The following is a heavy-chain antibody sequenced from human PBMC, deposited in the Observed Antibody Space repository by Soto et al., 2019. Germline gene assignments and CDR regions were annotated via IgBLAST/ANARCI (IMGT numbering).Heavy chain of an antibody. V-gene: IGHV3-74*01. CDR3: LVVITPWSFDH. CDR2: ISSDGTDT. Sequence: EVQLVESGGGLAQPGGSLRLSCAASGLALSNFWMHWVRQAPGKGLVWVSRISSDGTDTNYADSVKGRFTISRDNAKNTLYLQMTSLKAEYTAVYYCLVVITPWSFDHWGQGALVTVSS. CDR1: GLALSNFW. J-gene: IGHJ4*02. D-gene: IGHD3-22*01.